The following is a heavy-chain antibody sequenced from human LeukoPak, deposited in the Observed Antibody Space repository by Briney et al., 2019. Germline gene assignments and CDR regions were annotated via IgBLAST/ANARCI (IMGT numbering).Heavy chain of an antibody. CDR3: ARDTGIVVVPAAAYYWFDP. CDR2: IISSSSSYI. V-gene: IGHV3-21*01. D-gene: IGHD2-2*01. Sequence: PGGSLRLSCAASGFTFSSYSMNWVRQAPGKGLEWVSSIISSSSSYIYYADSVKGRFTNSRDNAKNSLYLQMDNLRAEDTAVYYCARDTGIVVVPAAAYYWFDPWGQGTLVTVSS. J-gene: IGHJ5*02. CDR1: GFTFSSYS.